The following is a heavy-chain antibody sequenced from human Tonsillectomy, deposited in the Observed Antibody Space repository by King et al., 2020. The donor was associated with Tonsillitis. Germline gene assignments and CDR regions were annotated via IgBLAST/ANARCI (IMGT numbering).Heavy chain of an antibody. CDR2: INHSGST. D-gene: IGHD6-19*01. CDR3: ARGRGPPVAKFYFDY. V-gene: IGHV4-34*01. Sequence: VQLQQWGAGLLKPSETLSLTCAVSGGSFSGYYWSWIRQPPGKGLEWIGEINHSGSTNYNPSLKSRVTISVDTSKNQFSLKLSSVTAADTAVYYCARGRGPPVAKFYFDYWGQGTLVTVSS. J-gene: IGHJ4*02. CDR1: GGSFSGYY.